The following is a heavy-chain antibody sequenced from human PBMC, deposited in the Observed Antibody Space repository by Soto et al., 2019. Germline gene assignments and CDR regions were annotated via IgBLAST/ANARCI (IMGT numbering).Heavy chain of an antibody. CDR1: GFTFSSYG. CDR3: AKVGPTVHSGYDLGASDY. D-gene: IGHD5-12*01. V-gene: IGHV3-30*18. Sequence: GGSLRLSCAASGFTFSSYGMHWVRQAPGKGLEWVAVISYDGSNKYYADSVKGRFTISRDNSKNTLYLQMNSLRAEDTAVYYCAKVGPTVHSGYDLGASDYWGQGTLVTVSS. J-gene: IGHJ4*02. CDR2: ISYDGSNK.